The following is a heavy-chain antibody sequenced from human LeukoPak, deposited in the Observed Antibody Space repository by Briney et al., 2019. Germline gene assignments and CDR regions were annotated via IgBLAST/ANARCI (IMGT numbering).Heavy chain of an antibody. V-gene: IGHV3-7*01. D-gene: IGHD3-10*01. J-gene: IGHJ4*02. Sequence: GGSLNLSCAASGFTFSDYWMTWVRQAPGKGLEWVANIKTDGSDKSYVDSVKGRFTISRDNAKNSLYLQMNSLRAEDTAVYYCAREANLLWFGEGGFDYWGQGTLVTVSS. CDR1: GFTFSDYW. CDR3: AREANLLWFGEGGFDY. CDR2: IKTDGSDK.